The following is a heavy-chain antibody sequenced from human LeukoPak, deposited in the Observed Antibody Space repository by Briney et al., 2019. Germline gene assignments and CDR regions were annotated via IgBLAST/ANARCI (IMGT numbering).Heavy chain of an antibody. CDR2: IYWNDDK. CDR3: VNRPMTELWWCEGCGGPNFHH. Sequence: SGPTLVNPTQTLTLTCTFSGFSFSSSGVAVGWIRQSPGKALEWLAVIYWNDDKSYSPSLKTRLTITKDTSKKQLVLTMTNLDPVDTATYYCVNRPMTELWWCEGCGGPNFHHWGQGTLVTVSS. CDR1: GFSFSSSGVA. V-gene: IGHV2-5*01. D-gene: IGHD2-21*01. J-gene: IGHJ1*01.